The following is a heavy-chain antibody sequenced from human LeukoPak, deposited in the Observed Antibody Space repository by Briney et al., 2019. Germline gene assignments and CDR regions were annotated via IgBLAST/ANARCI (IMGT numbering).Heavy chain of an antibody. Sequence: SETLSLTCTVSGGSISSYYWSWIRQPPGKGLEWIGYIYYSGSTNYNPSLKSRVTISVDTSKNQFSLKLSSVTASDTAVYYCAGSPKRYCSGGSCYSIPYPFDPWGQGTLVTVSS. CDR1: GGSISSYY. V-gene: IGHV4-59*01. D-gene: IGHD2-15*01. CDR3: AGSPKRYCSGGSCYSIPYPFDP. CDR2: IYYSGST. J-gene: IGHJ5*02.